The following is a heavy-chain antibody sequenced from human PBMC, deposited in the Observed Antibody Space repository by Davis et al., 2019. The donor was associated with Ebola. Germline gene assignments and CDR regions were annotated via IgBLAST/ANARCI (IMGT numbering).Heavy chain of an antibody. CDR3: ARAPRNIVLMVYAHRDDY. Sequence: PGGSLRLSCAASGFTFSSYAMHWVRQAPGKGLEWVAVISYDGSNKYYADSVKGRFTISRDNSKNTLYLQMNSLRAEDTAVYYCARAPRNIVLMVYAHRDDYWGQGTLVTVSS. V-gene: IGHV3-30-3*01. J-gene: IGHJ4*02. D-gene: IGHD2-8*01. CDR1: GFTFSSYA. CDR2: ISYDGSNK.